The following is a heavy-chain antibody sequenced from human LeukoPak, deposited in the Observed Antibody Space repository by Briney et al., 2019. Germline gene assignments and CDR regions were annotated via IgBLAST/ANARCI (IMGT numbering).Heavy chain of an antibody. J-gene: IGHJ4*02. Sequence: ASVKVSCKASGYTFTGHYMHWVRQAPGQGLEWMGWINPKNAGTNFAQRFQGRVTMTRDTSISTAYMELSRLRSDDTAVYYCARDRGVTAFDYWGQGTLVTVSS. CDR2: INPKNAGT. CDR1: GYTFTGHY. V-gene: IGHV1-2*02. CDR3: ARDRGVTAFDY. D-gene: IGHD2-21*02.